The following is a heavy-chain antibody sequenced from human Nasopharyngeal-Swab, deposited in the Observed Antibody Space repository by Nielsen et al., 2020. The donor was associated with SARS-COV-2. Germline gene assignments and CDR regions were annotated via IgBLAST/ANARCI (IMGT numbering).Heavy chain of an antibody. V-gene: IGHV3-30*03. D-gene: IGHD5-12*01. Sequence: GESLKISCAGSGFTFNSHGMHWVRQAPGKGLEWVAVISFDGSKKYYADSVKGRFTISRDSSKNTLYLQMNSLRAEDTAVYYCARDTSVDIVLLYYGMDVWGQGTTVTVSS. CDR1: GFTFNSHG. CDR3: ARDTSVDIVLLYYGMDV. CDR2: ISFDGSKK. J-gene: IGHJ6*02.